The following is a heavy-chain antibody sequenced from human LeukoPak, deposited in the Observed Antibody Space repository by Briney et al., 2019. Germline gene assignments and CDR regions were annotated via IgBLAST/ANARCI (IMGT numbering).Heavy chain of an antibody. CDR3: ARHRGSGYPYFDY. Sequence: SETLSLTCTVSGGSINNYYWSWIRQPPGKGLEWIGYIYYSGSTNYNPSLKSRVTISVDTSKNQFSLKMSPLTAADTAVYYCARHRGSGYPYFDYWGRGTLVTVSS. V-gene: IGHV4-59*01. CDR2: IYYSGST. J-gene: IGHJ4*02. CDR1: GGSINNYY. D-gene: IGHD3-22*01.